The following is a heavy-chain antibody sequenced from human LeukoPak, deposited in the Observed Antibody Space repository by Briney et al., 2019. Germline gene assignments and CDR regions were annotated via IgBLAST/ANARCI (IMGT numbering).Heavy chain of an antibody. CDR2: INPNSGGT. D-gene: IGHD6-6*01. V-gene: IGHV1-2*02. CDR1: GGTFSSYA. J-gene: IGHJ4*02. CDR3: ARGKQLVPGGY. Sequence: ASVKVSCKASGGTFSSYAISWVRQAPGQGLEWMGWINPNSGGTNYAQKFQGRVTMTRDTSISTAYMELSRLRSDDTAVYYCARGKQLVPGGYWGQGTLVTVSS.